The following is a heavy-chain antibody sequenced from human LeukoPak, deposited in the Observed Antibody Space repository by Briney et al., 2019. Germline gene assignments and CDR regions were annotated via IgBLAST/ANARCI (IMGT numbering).Heavy chain of an antibody. Sequence: PGGSLRLSCAASGFTVSSNYMSWVRQAPGKGLVWVSRINSDGSSTSYADSVKGRFTISRDNAKNTLYLQMNSLRAEDTAVYYCARVRVPDYFDYWGQGTLVTVSS. V-gene: IGHV3-74*01. CDR1: GFTVSSNY. J-gene: IGHJ4*02. CDR3: ARVRVPDYFDY. D-gene: IGHD2/OR15-2a*01. CDR2: INSDGSST.